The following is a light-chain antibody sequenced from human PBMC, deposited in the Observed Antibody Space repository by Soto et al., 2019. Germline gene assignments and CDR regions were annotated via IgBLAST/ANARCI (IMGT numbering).Light chain of an antibody. CDR2: EVS. CDR1: SSDIGSYNH. CDR3: SSFSSSTTLMV. V-gene: IGLV2-14*01. Sequence: QSALTQPASVSGSPGQSITISCTGTSSDIGSYNHVSWYQQHLGKVPKVMIYEVSNRPSGVSNRFSGSKSGNTASLTISGLQAEDEADYYCSSFSSSTTLMVFGGGTKLTVL. J-gene: IGLJ2*01.